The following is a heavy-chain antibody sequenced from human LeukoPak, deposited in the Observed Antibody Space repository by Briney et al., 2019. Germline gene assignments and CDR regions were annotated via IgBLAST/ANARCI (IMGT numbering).Heavy chain of an antibody. CDR1: GYTFIGYY. V-gene: IGHV1-2*02. D-gene: IGHD6-19*01. Sequence: GASVKVSCKASGYTFIGYYIHWVRQAPGQGLEWMGWINCNTGGTNYAQKFQGRVTMTEDTSTDTAYMELSSLRSEDTAVYYCATYRSSGWYNYFDYWGQGTLDTVSS. CDR3: ATYRSSGWYNYFDY. J-gene: IGHJ4*02. CDR2: INCNTGGT.